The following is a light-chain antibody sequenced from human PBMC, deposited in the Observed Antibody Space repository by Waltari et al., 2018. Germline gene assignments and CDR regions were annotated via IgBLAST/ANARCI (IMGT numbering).Light chain of an antibody. CDR3: QQTYSVPLT. CDR1: QTLTTY. Sequence: DIQLTQSPSYLSASVGDRVTITCRASQTLTTYLNWYQQRPGTAPKFLIYAASNLETGVPSRFSGGGSGTDFTLTISSLQPEDFATYYCQQTYSVPLTFGGGTKVEVK. J-gene: IGKJ4*01. CDR2: AAS. V-gene: IGKV1-39*01.